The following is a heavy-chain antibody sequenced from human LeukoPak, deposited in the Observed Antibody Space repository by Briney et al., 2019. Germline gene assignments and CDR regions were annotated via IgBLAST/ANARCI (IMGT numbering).Heavy chain of an antibody. CDR3: VRDRGFGADDY. V-gene: IGHV3-7*01. D-gene: IGHD3-10*01. CDR1: GFTFSSYW. CDR2: IRQDGGTM. J-gene: IGHJ4*02. Sequence: GGSLRLSCAASGFTFSSYWMSWVRQAPGKGLEWVANIRQDGGTMSYVDSVKGRFTISRDNAKNSLYPQMSSLRAGDTAVYYCVRDRGFGADDYWGQGTLVTVSS.